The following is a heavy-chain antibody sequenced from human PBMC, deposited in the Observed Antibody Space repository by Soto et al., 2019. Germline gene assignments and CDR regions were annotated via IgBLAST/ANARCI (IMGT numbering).Heavy chain of an antibody. CDR2: IIPIFGTA. J-gene: IGHJ4*02. D-gene: IGHD5-18*01. CDR3: ARQRAHTAIVRRTMFDY. CDR1: GGTFSSYA. Sequence: QVQLVQSGAEMKKPGSSVKVSCKASGGTFSSYAISWVRQAPGQGLEWMGGIIPIFGTANYAQKFQGRVTITADESTRTAYIELSSLRSEDTAVSYCARQRAHTAIVRRTMFDYCGQGTLVTVSS. V-gene: IGHV1-69*12.